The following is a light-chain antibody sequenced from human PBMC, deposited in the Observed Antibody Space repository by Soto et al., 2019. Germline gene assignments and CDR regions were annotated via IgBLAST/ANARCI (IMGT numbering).Light chain of an antibody. J-gene: IGKJ1*01. CDR1: LSISGW. CDR2: NAF. CDR3: LQDINYPWT. V-gene: IGKV1-5*01. Sequence: DIQLTQSPSTLSSSIGDTVTITCRASLSISGWLAWYQQAPGKAPKLLIFNAFTLQRGVPSRFRGGGSGTEFTLTISSLHPDDSAIYYCLQDINYPWTFGQGTKVDIK.